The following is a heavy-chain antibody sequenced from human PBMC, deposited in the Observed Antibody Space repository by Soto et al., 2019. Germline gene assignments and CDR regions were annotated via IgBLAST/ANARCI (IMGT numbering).Heavy chain of an antibody. CDR3: ARDYYDSSGYYALFDY. D-gene: IGHD3-22*01. Sequence: PGGSLRLSCAASGFTFSSYWMSWVRQAPGKGLEWVSYISSSSSTIYYADSVKGRFTISRDNAKNSLYLQMNSLRAEDTAVYYCARDYYDSSGYYALFDYWGQGTLVTVSS. J-gene: IGHJ4*02. CDR1: GFTFSSYW. V-gene: IGHV3-48*01. CDR2: ISSSSSTI.